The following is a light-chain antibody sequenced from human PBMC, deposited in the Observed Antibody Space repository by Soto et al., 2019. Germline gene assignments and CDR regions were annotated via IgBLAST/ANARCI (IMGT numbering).Light chain of an antibody. CDR3: CSYAGSSTFLWV. CDR1: SSDVGSYNL. J-gene: IGLJ3*02. V-gene: IGLV2-23*03. Sequence: QSALTQPASVSGSPGQSITISCTGTSSDVGSYNLVSWYQQHPGKAPKLMIYEGSKRPSGVSNRFSGSKSGNTASLTISGLQAEDEADYSCCSYAGSSTFLWVFGGGTQLTVL. CDR2: EGS.